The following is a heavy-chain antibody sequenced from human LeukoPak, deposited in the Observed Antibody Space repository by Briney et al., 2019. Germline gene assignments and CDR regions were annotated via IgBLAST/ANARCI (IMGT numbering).Heavy chain of an antibody. V-gene: IGHV2-5*01. CDR1: GFSLSTTGVA. CDR2: HYWNNDK. J-gene: IGHJ4*02. Sequence: SGPTLVKPTQALTLTCTFSGFSLSTTGVAVGWIRQPPGKALEWLAVHYWNNDKSYSPSLKSRLTVTKDSSKNQVVLIMTNMDPVDTATYYCAHKGRGSGSFTMWGQGTLVTVSS. D-gene: IGHD3-10*01. CDR3: AHKGRGSGSFTM.